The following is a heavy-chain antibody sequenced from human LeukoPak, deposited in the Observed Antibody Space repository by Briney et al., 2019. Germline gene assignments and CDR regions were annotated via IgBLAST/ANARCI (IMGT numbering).Heavy chain of an antibody. CDR2: IYYSGTT. D-gene: IGHD6-6*01. CDR1: SGSISSDY. CDR3: ARSKYYFDY. Sequence: ETLSLTCIVSSGSISSDYWSWIRQPPGKGLEWIGYIYYSGTTNYNPSPKSRVTMSVDTFKKQFSLKLGSVTAADTAVYYCARSKYYFDYWGQGTLVTVSS. J-gene: IGHJ4*02. V-gene: IGHV4-59*01.